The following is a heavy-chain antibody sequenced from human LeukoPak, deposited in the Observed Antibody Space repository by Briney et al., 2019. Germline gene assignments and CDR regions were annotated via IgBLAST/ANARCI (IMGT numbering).Heavy chain of an antibody. D-gene: IGHD2-15*01. V-gene: IGHV3-21*01. CDR1: GFTFSSYS. CDR2: ISSSSSYI. CDR3: ARGHCSGGSCYSVDY. J-gene: IGHJ4*02. Sequence: PGGSLRLSCAASGFTFSSYSMNWVRQAPGKGLEWVSSISSSSSYIYYADSVKGRFTISRDNAKNSLYLQMNSLRAEDTAVYYCARGHCSGGSCYSVDYWGQGNLVTVSS.